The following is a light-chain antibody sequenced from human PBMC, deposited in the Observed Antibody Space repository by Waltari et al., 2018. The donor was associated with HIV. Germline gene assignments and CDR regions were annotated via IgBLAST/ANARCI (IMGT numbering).Light chain of an antibody. J-gene: IGLJ3*02. V-gene: IGLV1-47*01. CDR3: AVWDVSLSAQV. CDR2: WNT. CDR1: SSNIGGQY. Sequence: QSVLSQSPSISGTPGPRVSISCSGRSSNIGGQYVSWYQPVPGTTPKLLIFWNTQRPSGVSDRFSGSVSGTSASLAISGLRSEDEADYYCAVWDVSLSAQVFGGGTTLTVL.